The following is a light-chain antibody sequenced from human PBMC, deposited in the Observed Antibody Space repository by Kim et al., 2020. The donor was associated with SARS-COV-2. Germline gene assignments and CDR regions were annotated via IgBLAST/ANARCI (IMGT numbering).Light chain of an antibody. CDR2: GAS. CDR1: ESVGSN. V-gene: IGKV3-15*01. Sequence: EILMTQSPAALSMSPGERATLSCRASESVGSNLAWYQQKPGQAPRLLIYGASTRATGAPASFSGSGSGTDFTLTISSLQTEDFAVYYCEQYNNWPYTFGQGTKLEI. CDR3: EQYNNWPYT. J-gene: IGKJ2*01.